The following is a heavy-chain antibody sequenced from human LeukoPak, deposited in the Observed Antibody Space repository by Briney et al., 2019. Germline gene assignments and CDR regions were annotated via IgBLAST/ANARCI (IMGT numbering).Heavy chain of an antibody. CDR1: GYTFTSYG. J-gene: IGHJ4*02. Sequence: ASVKVSCKASGYTFTSYGISWVRQAPGRGLEWMGWISAYNGNTNYAQKLQGRVTMTTDTSTSTAYMELRSLRSDDTAVYYCARGITIFGVVIPLDYWAREPWSPSPQ. V-gene: IGHV1-18*01. D-gene: IGHD3-3*01. CDR2: ISAYNGNT. CDR3: ARGITIFGVVIPLDY.